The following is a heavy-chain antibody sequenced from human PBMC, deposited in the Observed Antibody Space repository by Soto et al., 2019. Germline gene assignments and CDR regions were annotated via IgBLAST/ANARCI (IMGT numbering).Heavy chain of an antibody. CDR1: VGSFSVYY. J-gene: IGHJ5*02. CDR3: ARGLHLGDIVVVVADTGNWFDP. D-gene: IGHD2-15*01. Sequence: PSETLSLSCAFYVGSFSVYYWNWIRQPPGKGLEWIGEINHSGSTNYNPSLKRRVTISVDTSKNQFSLKLSSVTAADTAVYYCARGLHLGDIVVVVADTGNWFDPWGQGTMVTVSS. CDR2: INHSGST. V-gene: IGHV4-34*01.